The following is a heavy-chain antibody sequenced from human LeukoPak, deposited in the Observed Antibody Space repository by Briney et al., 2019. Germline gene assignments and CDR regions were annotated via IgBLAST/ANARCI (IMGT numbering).Heavy chain of an antibody. J-gene: IGHJ4*02. Sequence: ASVKVSCKASGGTFSSYAISWVRQAPGQGLEWMGGIIPIFGTANYAQKFQGRVTITADESTSTAYMELSSLRSEDTAVHYCARDPGFSGYYFDYWGQGTLVTVSS. V-gene: IGHV1-69*13. CDR2: IIPIFGTA. D-gene: IGHD5-12*01. CDR3: ARDPGFSGYYFDY. CDR1: GGTFSSYA.